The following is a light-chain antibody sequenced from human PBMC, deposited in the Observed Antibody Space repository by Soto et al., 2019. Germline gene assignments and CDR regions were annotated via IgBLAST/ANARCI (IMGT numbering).Light chain of an antibody. CDR3: QAGDNSVV. Sequence: SYELTQPPSVSVSPGQTASITCSGDRLGGKYVCWYQQKPCQSPVLVIYEDNKRPSGIPERFSGSNSGNTATLTISGTQALDEADYYCQAGDNSVVFGGGTKVTVL. V-gene: IGLV3-1*01. J-gene: IGLJ2*01. CDR2: EDN. CDR1: RLGGKY.